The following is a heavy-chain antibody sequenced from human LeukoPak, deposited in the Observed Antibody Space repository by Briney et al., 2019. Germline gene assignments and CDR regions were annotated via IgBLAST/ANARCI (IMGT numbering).Heavy chain of an antibody. D-gene: IGHD6-13*01. V-gene: IGHV4-38-2*01. CDR3: ARHNLAAAGLYYFDY. J-gene: IGHJ4*02. CDR2: IYHSGST. Sequence: SETLSLTCAVSGYSISSGYYWGWIQQPPGKGLEWIGSIYHSGSTYYNPSLKSRVTISVDTSKNQFSLKLSSVTAADTAVYYCARHNLAAAGLYYFDYWGQGTLVTVSS. CDR1: GYSISSGYY.